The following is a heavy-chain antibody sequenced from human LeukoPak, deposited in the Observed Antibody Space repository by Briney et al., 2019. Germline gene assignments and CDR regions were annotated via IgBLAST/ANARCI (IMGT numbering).Heavy chain of an antibody. CDR1: GFTFSSYG. Sequence: GGSLRLSCAASGFTFSSYGMHWVRQAPGKGLEWVAFIRYDGSNKYYADSVKGRFTISRDNSKNTLYLQMNSLRAEDTAVYYCARATGYCTNGVCHNYYMDVWGKGTTVTVSS. V-gene: IGHV3-30*02. J-gene: IGHJ6*03. D-gene: IGHD2-8*01. CDR2: IRYDGSNK. CDR3: ARATGYCTNGVCHNYYMDV.